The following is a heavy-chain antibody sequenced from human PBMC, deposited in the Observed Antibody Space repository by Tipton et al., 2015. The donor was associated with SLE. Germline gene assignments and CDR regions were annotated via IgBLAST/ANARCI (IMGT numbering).Heavy chain of an antibody. V-gene: IGHV4-4*09. CDR1: GGSISSYY. J-gene: IGHJ6*02. Sequence: TLSLTCTVSGGSISSYYWSWIRQPPGKGLEWIGYVYRRGSTYYNPSLKSRVTISVDKSKNQFSLNLTSVTAADTAVYYCARSGQIRVDAGLMDVWGRGTRVTVSS. D-gene: IGHD5-18*01. CDR3: ARSGQIRVDAGLMDV. CDR2: VYRRGST.